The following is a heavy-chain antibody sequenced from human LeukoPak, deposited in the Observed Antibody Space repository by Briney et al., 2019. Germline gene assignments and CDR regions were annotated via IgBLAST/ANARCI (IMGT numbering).Heavy chain of an antibody. Sequence: PSETLSLTCTVSGGSISSYYWSWIRQPAGKGLEWIGRIYTSGSTNYNPSLKSRVTMSVDTSKNQFSLKLSSVTAADTAVYYCARGAYYSDSSGYYYSPFDYWGQGTLVTVSS. CDR3: ARGAYYSDSSGYYYSPFDY. CDR2: IYTSGST. D-gene: IGHD3-22*01. CDR1: GGSISSYY. J-gene: IGHJ4*02. V-gene: IGHV4-4*07.